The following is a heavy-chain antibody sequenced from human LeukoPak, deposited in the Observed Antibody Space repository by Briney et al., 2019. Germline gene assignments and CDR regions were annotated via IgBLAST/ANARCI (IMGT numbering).Heavy chain of an antibody. CDR1: GFTFTTYW. D-gene: IGHD3-10*01. J-gene: IGHJ4*02. Sequence: PGGSLRLSCAASGFTFTTYWMSWVRQAPGKGLEWIGYIYYSGSTNYNPSLKSRVTISVDTSKNQFSLKLSSVTAADTAVYYCAVGEEEFGYADYWGQGTLVTVSS. V-gene: IGHV4-59*01. CDR2: IYYSGST. CDR3: AVGEEEFGYADY.